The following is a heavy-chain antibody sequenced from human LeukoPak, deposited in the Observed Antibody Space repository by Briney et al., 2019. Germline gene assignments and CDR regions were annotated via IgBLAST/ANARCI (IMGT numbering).Heavy chain of an antibody. CDR1: GFTVSSSY. Sequence: GGSLRLSCAASGFTVSSSYMSWVRQAPGKGLEWVSVIYSGSNTYYTDSVKGRFTISRDNSKNTLYLQMNGLRAEDTAVYYCARVTAGGDFDYWGQGPLVTVSS. CDR2: IYSGSNT. CDR3: ARVTAGGDFDY. V-gene: IGHV3-66*01. D-gene: IGHD3-10*01. J-gene: IGHJ4*02.